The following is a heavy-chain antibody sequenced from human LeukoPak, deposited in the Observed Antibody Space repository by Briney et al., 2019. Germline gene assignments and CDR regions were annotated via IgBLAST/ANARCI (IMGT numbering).Heavy chain of an antibody. J-gene: IGHJ4*02. CDR2: IYSDNT. CDR3: AKAGDRGYFDY. D-gene: IGHD4-17*01. CDR1: GFTVSSNS. V-gene: IGHV3-66*03. Sequence: PGGSLRLPCTVSGFTVSSNSMSWVRQAPGKGLEWVSFIYSDNTHYSDSVKGRFTISRDNSKNTLYLQMNSLRAEDTAVYYCAKAGDRGYFDYWGQGTLVTVSS.